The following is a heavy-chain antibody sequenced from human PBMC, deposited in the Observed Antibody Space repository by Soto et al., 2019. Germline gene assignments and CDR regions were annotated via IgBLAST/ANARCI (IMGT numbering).Heavy chain of an antibody. CDR3: AKRRGAGGHFDY. CDR1: GFTFSSYA. Sequence: DVQLLESGGGLVQPEGSLRLSCAASGFTFSSYAMGWVRQGPGKGLEWVAVVSIGGSTHYADSVRGRFTISRDNSKNTLSLQMNSLTAEDTAEYFCAKRRGAGGHFDYRGQGALVTVSS. D-gene: IGHD2-15*01. CDR2: VSIGGST. J-gene: IGHJ4*02. V-gene: IGHV3-23*01.